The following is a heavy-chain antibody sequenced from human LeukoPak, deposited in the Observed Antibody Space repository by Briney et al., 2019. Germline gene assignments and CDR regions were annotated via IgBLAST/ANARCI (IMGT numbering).Heavy chain of an antibody. D-gene: IGHD3-16*01. Sequence: PGGSLRLSCAASGFTFSSYGMHWVRQAPGKGLEWVAVISYDGSNKYYADSVKGRFTISRDNSKNTLYLQMNSLRAEDTAVYYCAKKGGSPVGFDYWGQGTLVTVSS. V-gene: IGHV3-30*18. CDR2: ISYDGSNK. CDR3: AKKGGSPVGFDY. J-gene: IGHJ4*02. CDR1: GFTFSSYG.